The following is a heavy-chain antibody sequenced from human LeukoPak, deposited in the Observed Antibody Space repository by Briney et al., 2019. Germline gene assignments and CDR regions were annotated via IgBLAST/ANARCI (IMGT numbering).Heavy chain of an antibody. V-gene: IGHV4-30-4*01. CDR3: ARGHYYGSGLFDY. J-gene: IGHJ4*02. CDR1: SGSISSGDYY. CDR2: IYYSGST. D-gene: IGHD3-10*01. Sequence: SETLSLTCTVSSGSISSGDYYWSWIRQPPGKGLEWIGYIYYSGSTYYNPSLKSRVTISVDTSKNQFSLKLSSVTAADTAVYCCARGHYYGSGLFDYWGQGTLVTVSS.